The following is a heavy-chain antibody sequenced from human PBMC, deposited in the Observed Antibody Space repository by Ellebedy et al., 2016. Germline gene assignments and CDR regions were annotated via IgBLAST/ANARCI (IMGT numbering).Heavy chain of an antibody. V-gene: IGHV1-8*02. J-gene: IGHJ5*02. Sequence: ASVKVSXKASGGTFSSYAISWVRQAPGQGLEWMGWMNPNSGNTGYAQKFQGRVTMTRNTSISTAYMELSSLRSEDTAVYYCEALYCGGDCGPWGQGTLVTVSS. CDR3: EALYCGGDCGP. CDR1: GGTFSSYA. D-gene: IGHD2-21*01. CDR2: MNPNSGNT.